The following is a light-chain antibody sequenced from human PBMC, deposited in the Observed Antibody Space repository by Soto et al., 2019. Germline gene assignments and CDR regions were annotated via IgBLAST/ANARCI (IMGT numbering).Light chain of an antibody. CDR1: HSVSRTY. J-gene: IGKJ5*01. CDR3: QQFDDSVT. V-gene: IGKV3-20*01. Sequence: EIVLTQSPGTRSLSPGERATLSCLASHSVSRTYLAWYQQKPGQAPRLLIFGASDRATGTPDRFSGSGSGTDFTLTISRLEPEDSAVYYCQQFDDSVTFGQGTRLEI. CDR2: GAS.